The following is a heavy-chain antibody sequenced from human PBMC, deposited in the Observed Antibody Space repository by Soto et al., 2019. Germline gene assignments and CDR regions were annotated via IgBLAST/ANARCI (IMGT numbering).Heavy chain of an antibody. CDR1: GGSISSGGYY. D-gene: IGHD6-13*01. CDR3: ASDLAAAGTAIYFAI. Sequence: SETLSLTCTVSGGSISSGGYYWSWIRQHPGKGLEWIGYIYYSGSTYYNPSLKSRVTISVDTSKNQFSLKLSSVTAADTAVYYCASDLAAAGTAIYFAIWGQGTMVTVSS. J-gene: IGHJ3*02. V-gene: IGHV4-31*03. CDR2: IYYSGST.